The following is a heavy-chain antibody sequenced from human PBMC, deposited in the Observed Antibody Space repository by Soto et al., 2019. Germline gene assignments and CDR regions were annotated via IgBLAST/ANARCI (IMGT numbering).Heavy chain of an antibody. CDR2: IYDNGIT. D-gene: IGHD3-22*01. J-gene: IGHJ4*02. V-gene: IGHV4-59*12. CDR1: GRSITSYY. CDR3: ARTYDSNGYANEFDS. Sequence: SETLSLTCSVSGRSITSYYWSWVRQPPGKGLEWIGYIYDNGITSQNPSLKSRVTMSADTSQNQFSLKLTSVTGADTAVYYCARTYDSNGYANEFDSWGQGILVTVSS.